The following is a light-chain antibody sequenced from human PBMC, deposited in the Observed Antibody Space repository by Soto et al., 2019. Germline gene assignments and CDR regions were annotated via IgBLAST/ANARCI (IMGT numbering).Light chain of an antibody. V-gene: IGLV2-14*01. CDR3: SSYTRQYTPSYV. CDR1: SSDVGAYYY. J-gene: IGLJ1*01. Sequence: QSALTQPRSVSGSPGQSVTISCTGTSSDVGAYYYVSWYRHLPGKAPKLMIYEVSNRPSGISHRFSGSKSGNTASLTISGLRAEDEADYYCSSYTRQYTPSYVFGTGTKVTVL. CDR2: EVS.